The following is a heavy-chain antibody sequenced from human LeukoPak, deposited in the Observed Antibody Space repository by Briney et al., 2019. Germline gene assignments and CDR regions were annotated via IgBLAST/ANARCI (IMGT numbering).Heavy chain of an antibody. CDR3: AKDLTVTKGYFDY. J-gene: IGHJ4*02. CDR1: GFTFSSYG. D-gene: IGHD4-17*01. Sequence: GGSLRLSCAASGFTFSSYGMHWVRQAPGKGLEWVAFTRYDGSNKYYADSVKGRFTISRDNSKNTLYLQMNSLRAEDTAVYYCAKDLTVTKGYFDYWGQGTLVTVSS. CDR2: TRYDGSNK. V-gene: IGHV3-30*02.